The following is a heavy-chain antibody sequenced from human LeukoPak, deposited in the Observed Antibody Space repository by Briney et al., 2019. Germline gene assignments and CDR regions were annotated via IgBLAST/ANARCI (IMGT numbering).Heavy chain of an antibody. Sequence: SETLSLTCTVSGGSISSSSYYSGWIRQPPGKGLEWIGSIYYSGSTYYNPSLKSRVTISVDTSKNQFSLKLSSVTAADTAVYYCARYDKSVGATYFDYWGQGTLVTASS. D-gene: IGHD1-26*01. CDR1: GGSISSSSYY. V-gene: IGHV4-39*01. J-gene: IGHJ4*02. CDR2: IYYSGST. CDR3: ARYDKSVGATYFDY.